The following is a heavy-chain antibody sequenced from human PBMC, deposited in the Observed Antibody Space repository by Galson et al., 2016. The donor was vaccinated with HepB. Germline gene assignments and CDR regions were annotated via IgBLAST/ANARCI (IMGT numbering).Heavy chain of an antibody. J-gene: IGHJ4*02. CDR2: INSDGSST. CDR1: GFTFSSYW. Sequence: SLRLSCAASGFTFSSYWMHWVRQAPGKGLVWVSRINSDGSSTSYADSVKGRFTISRDNFKNMLYLQMNSLRAEDTAVYYCAKGLTTVTTEVDYWGQGTLVTVSS. CDR3: AKGLTTVTTEVDY. D-gene: IGHD4-17*01. V-gene: IGHV3-74*01.